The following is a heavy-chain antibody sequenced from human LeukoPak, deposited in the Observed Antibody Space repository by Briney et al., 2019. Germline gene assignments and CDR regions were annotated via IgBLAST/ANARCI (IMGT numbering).Heavy chain of an antibody. J-gene: IGHJ4*02. V-gene: IGHV4-30-4*08. CDR3: ATQLPEIAAAGTFDY. Sequence: TLSLTCTVSGGSISSGDYYWSWIRQPPGKGLEWIGYIYYSGSTYYNPSLKSRVTISVDTSKNQFSLKLSSVTAADTAVYYCATQLPEIAAAGTFDYWGQGTLATVSS. CDR2: IYYSGST. D-gene: IGHD6-13*01. CDR1: GGSISSGDYY.